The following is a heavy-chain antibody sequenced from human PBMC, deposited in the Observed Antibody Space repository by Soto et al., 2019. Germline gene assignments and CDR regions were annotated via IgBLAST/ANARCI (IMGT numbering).Heavy chain of an antibody. V-gene: IGHV4-4*07. D-gene: IGHD3-9*01. J-gene: IGHJ5*02. Sequence: SETLSLTCTASGGSINNYYWSWIRQPAGKGLEWIGRTYTSGSTNYNPSLKRRVSMAVDTSTSKISLKLSSVNAADTAVYYCARGNILTRYPPHNWFDPWGQGTLVTVSS. CDR2: TYTSGST. CDR3: ARGNILTRYPPHNWFDP. CDR1: GGSINNYY.